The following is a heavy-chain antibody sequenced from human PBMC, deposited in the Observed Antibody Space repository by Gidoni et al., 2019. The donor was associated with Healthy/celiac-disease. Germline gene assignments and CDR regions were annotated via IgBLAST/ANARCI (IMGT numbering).Heavy chain of an antibody. CDR3: ARTHDYDFWSGGMAWFDP. V-gene: IGHV4-39*01. Sequence: QLQLQESGPGLVKPSETLSLTCTVSGGSIRRSSYSWGWIRQPPGKGLEWIGSIYYSGSTYYNPSLKSRVTISVDTSKNQFSLKLSSVTAADTAVYYCARTHDYDFWSGGMAWFDPWGQGTLVTVSS. CDR1: GGSIRRSSYS. D-gene: IGHD3-3*01. CDR2: IYYSGST. J-gene: IGHJ5*02.